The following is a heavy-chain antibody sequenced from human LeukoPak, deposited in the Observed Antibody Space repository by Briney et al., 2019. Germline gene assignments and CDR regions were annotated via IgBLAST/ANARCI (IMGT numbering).Heavy chain of an antibody. CDR3: SRKFAWSQHDY. D-gene: IGHD2-15*01. Sequence: GGSLRLSCAASGFTFSNAWMSWVRQAPGKGLEWVGRIKSKTDGGTTDYAAPVKGRFTISRDDSKNTLYLQMNSLKTEDTAVYYCSRKFAWSQHDYWGQGTLVTVSS. CDR1: GFTFSNAW. V-gene: IGHV3-15*01. J-gene: IGHJ4*02. CDR2: IKSKTDGGTT.